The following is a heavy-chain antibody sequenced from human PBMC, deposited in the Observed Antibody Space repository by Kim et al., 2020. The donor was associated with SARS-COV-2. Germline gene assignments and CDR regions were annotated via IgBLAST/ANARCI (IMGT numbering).Heavy chain of an antibody. CDR1: GFTFSSYW. CDR3: AGEDWNSFDY. CDR2: IKEDGSEK. J-gene: IGHJ4*02. D-gene: IGHD1-1*01. V-gene: IGHV3-7*03. Sequence: GGSLRLSCAASGFTFSSYWMTWVRQAPGKGLEWVANIKEDGSEKYYVDSVKGRFTISRDNAKNSLYLQMNSLRAEDTAFYYCAGEDWNSFDYWGQGTLVTVSS.